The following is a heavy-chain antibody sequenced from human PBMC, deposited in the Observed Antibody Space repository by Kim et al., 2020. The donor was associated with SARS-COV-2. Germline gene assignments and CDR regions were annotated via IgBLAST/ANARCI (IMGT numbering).Heavy chain of an antibody. D-gene: IGHD6-19*01. V-gene: IGHV3-33*01. CDR3: ARVQPSSRYSSGWYKYYYGMDV. CDR1: GFTFSSYG. Sequence: GGSLRLSCAASGFTFSSYGMHWVRQALGKGLEWVAVIWYDGSNKYYADSVKGRFTISRDNSKNTLYLQMNSLRAEDTAVYYCARVQPSSRYSSGWYKYYYGMDVWDQGTTVTVSS. J-gene: IGHJ6*02. CDR2: IWYDGSNK.